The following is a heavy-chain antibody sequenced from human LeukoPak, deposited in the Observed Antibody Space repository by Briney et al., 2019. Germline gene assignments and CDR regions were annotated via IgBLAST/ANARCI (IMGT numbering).Heavy chain of an antibody. V-gene: IGHV4-61*01. D-gene: IGHD1/OR15-1a*01. CDR2: ICYTGNT. J-gene: IGHJ4*02. CDR3: ATKQWVPYYFHY. CDR1: GGSLTSDKFE. Sequence: SETLTLICTAPGGSLTSDKFEWCWIRQPPGKGLEWVGNICYTGNTNYNPSLKSRVTISVDTSKNQFSLRLSSLTAADTAVYYCATKQWVPYYFHYWGQGSLVTVSS.